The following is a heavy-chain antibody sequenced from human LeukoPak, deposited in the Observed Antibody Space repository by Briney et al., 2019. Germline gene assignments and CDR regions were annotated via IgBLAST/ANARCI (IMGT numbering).Heavy chain of an antibody. CDR1: GYTFTSYY. J-gene: IGHJ6*03. CDR3: ARCHYGDQRGPYYYYYMDV. CDR2: INPSGGST. D-gene: IGHD4-17*01. V-gene: IGHV1-46*01. Sequence: ASVKVSCKASGYTFTSYYMHWVRRAPGQGLEWMGIINPSGGSTSYAQKFQGRVTMTRDMSTSTVYMELSSLRSEDTAVYYCARCHYGDQRGPYYYYYMDVWGKGTTVTVSS.